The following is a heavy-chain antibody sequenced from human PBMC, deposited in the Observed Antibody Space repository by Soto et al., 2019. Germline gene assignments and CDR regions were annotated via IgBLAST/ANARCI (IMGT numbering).Heavy chain of an antibody. CDR3: ARQFGVAYYYDSSGFEGDY. D-gene: IGHD3-22*01. Sequence: PGESLKISCKGSGYSFTSYWIGWVRQMPGKGLEWMGIIYPGDSDTRYSPSFQGQVTISADKSISTAYLQWSSLKASDTAMYYCARQFGVAYYYDSSGFEGDYWGQGTLVTSPQ. CDR2: IYPGDSDT. J-gene: IGHJ4*02. V-gene: IGHV5-51*01. CDR1: GYSFTSYW.